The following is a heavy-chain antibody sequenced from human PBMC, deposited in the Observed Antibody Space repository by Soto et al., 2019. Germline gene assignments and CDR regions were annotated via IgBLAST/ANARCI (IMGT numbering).Heavy chain of an antibody. J-gene: IGHJ5*02. CDR1: GGSFSGYY. D-gene: IGHD1-26*01. V-gene: IGHV4-34*01. CDR2: INHSGST. Sequence: SETLSLTCAVYGGSFSGYYWSWIRQPPGKGLEWIGEINHSGSTNYNPSLKSRVTISVDTSKNQFSLKLSSVTAADTAVYYCARGVVGATTHWFDPWGQGTLVTVSS. CDR3: ARGVVGATTHWFDP.